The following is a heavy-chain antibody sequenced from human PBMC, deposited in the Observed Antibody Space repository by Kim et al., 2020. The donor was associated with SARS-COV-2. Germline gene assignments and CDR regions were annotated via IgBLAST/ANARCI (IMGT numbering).Heavy chain of an antibody. Sequence: GGSLRLSCAASGFTFDDYGMSWVRQAPGKGLEWVSGINWNGCSTGYADSVKGRFTISRDNAKNSLYLQMNSLRAEDTALYYCARGGARKLLWFGELLESLKRDDFYYYGMDVWGQGTTVTVSS. CDR2: INWNGCST. V-gene: IGHV3-20*04. CDR3: ARGGARKLLWFGELLESLKRDDFYYYGMDV. D-gene: IGHD3-10*01. CDR1: GFTFDDYG. J-gene: IGHJ6*02.